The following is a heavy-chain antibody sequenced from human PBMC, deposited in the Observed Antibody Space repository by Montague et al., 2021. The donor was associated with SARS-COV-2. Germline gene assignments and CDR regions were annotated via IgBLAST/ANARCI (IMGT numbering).Heavy chain of an antibody. Sequence: SLRLSCAASGFTFSRYWMNWVRQAPGKGLEWVANIKQDGSEKYFVDSVKGRFTISRDNAQNSLYLQMNSLRAEDTAVYYCAREDYDILTGYYSPYYYGMDVWGQGTTVTVSS. J-gene: IGHJ6*02. CDR3: AREDYDILTGYYSPYYYGMDV. CDR2: IKQDGSEK. CDR1: GFTFSRYW. D-gene: IGHD3-9*01. V-gene: IGHV3-7*01.